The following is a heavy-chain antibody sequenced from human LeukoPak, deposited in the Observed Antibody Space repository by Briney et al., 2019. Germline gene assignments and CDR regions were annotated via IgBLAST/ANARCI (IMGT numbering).Heavy chain of an antibody. J-gene: IGHJ5*02. CDR2: IYYSGST. CDR3: AGQPFDCQFGCFDP. V-gene: IGHV4-59*01. D-gene: IGHD3-9*01. Sequence: PGGVLRLSCAASGFTFSSYAMSWIRQPPGKGLEWIGYIYYSGSTNYNPSLKSRVTISVDTSKNQFSLKLSSVTAADTAVYYCAGQPFDCQFGCFDPWGQGTLVTVSS. CDR1: GFTFSSYA.